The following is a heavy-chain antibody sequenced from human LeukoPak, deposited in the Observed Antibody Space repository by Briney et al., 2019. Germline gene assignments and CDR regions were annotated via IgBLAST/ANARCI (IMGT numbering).Heavy chain of an antibody. CDR2: INTNTGNP. D-gene: IGHD2-15*01. CDR3: ARDGGGDCSGGSCYEFDP. CDR1: GYTFSGYA. J-gene: IGHJ5*02. Sequence: GASVKVSCKASGYTFSGYAVHWVRQAPGQRFEWMGWINTNTGNPTYAQGFTGRFVFSLDTSVSTAYLQISSLKAEDTAVYYCARDGGGDCSGGSCYEFDPWGQGTLVTVSS. V-gene: IGHV7-4-1*02.